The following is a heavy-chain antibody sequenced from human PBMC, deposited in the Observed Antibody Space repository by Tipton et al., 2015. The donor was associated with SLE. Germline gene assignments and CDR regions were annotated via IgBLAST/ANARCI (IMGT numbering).Heavy chain of an antibody. CDR2: IYYSGSI. J-gene: IGHJ3*02. CDR1: GGSISSGGYY. CDR3: ARSSSGWYGAFDI. V-gene: IGHV4-61*08. D-gene: IGHD6-19*01. Sequence: LRFSCTVSGGSISSGGYYWSWIRQHPGKGLEWIGYIYYSGSISYNPSLKSRVTISVDTSKNQFSLKLSSVTAADMAVYYCARSSSGWYGAFDIWGQGTMVTVSS.